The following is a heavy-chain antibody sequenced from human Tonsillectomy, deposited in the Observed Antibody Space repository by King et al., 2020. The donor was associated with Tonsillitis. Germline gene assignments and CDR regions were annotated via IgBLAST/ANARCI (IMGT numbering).Heavy chain of an antibody. D-gene: IGHD3-22*01. J-gene: IGHJ4*02. Sequence: QLQESGPGLVKPSETLSLTCTVSGGSISTYYWSWIRQPAGKGLEWLGQIYTSGSTNYNPSLRSRVTMSVDTSKNQFSLKLSSVTAADTAIYYCARGGYYGSSGYYGGDFDYWGQGTRVTVSS. CDR2: IYTSGST. CDR1: GGSISTYY. CDR3: ARGGYYGSSGYYGGDFDY. V-gene: IGHV4-4*07.